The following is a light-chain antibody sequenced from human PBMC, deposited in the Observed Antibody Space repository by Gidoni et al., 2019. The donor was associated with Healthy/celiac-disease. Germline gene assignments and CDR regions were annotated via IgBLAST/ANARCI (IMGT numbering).Light chain of an antibody. V-gene: IGKV1-39*01. CDR1: QSISGY. Sequence: DIQMTQSPSSLSASVGDRVTITCRASQSISGYLNWYQQKPGKAPKLLIYTASSLQSGVPSRFSGSGSGTDFTLTISSLQPEDFAIYYCQQSYSNPWTFGQXTNVEIK. CDR2: TAS. J-gene: IGKJ1*01. CDR3: QQSYSNPWT.